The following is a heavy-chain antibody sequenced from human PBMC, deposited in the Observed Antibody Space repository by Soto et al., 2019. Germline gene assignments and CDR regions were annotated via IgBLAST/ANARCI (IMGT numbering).Heavy chain of an antibody. V-gene: IGHV3-23*01. Sequence: VGSLRLSCAASGFTFSSYAMSWVRQAPGKGLEWVSAISGSGGSTYYADSVKGRFTISRDNSKNTLYLQMNSLRAEDTAVYYCAKVAFDDYDILTGYPSLDYWGQGTLVTVSS. J-gene: IGHJ4*02. D-gene: IGHD3-9*01. CDR2: ISGSGGST. CDR3: AKVAFDDYDILTGYPSLDY. CDR1: GFTFSSYA.